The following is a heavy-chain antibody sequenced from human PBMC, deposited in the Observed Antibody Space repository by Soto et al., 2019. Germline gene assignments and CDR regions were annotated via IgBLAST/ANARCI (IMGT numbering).Heavy chain of an antibody. CDR1: GGSISSSSYY. V-gene: IGHV4-39*01. CDR2: IYYSGST. Sequence: QLQLQESGPGLVKPSETLSLTCTVSGGSISSSSYYWGWIRQPPGKGLEWIGSIYYSGSTYYNPSLKSRVTISVDTSKNQFSLKLSSVTAADTAVYYCARLRGQYYFDYWGQGTLVTVSS. CDR3: ARLRGQYYFDY. J-gene: IGHJ4*02.